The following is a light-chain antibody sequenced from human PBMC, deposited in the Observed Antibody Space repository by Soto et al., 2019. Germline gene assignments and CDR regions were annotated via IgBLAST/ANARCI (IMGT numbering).Light chain of an antibody. CDR3: QQYNVVPPT. CDR1: QDISIY. J-gene: IGKJ2*01. Sequence: DIQMTQSPSSLSAFLGDRVTITCRASQDISIYLNWFQQKPGKAPKLLIYDASNLENGVPSRFYGSGSGTDFTLTINSLQPDEIATYYCQQYNVVPPTFGQGTRLEI. V-gene: IGKV1-33*01. CDR2: DAS.